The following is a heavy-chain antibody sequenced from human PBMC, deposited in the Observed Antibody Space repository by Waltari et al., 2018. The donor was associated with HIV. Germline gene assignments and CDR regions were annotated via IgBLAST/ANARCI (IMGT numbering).Heavy chain of an antibody. V-gene: IGHV1-2*02. Sequence: QVHLVQSGAEVKKIGASVKVACKASGYPFGDHRLHWVRQDPGLRPEWVGSSNLQAGNRKFLETIQGRASMTREMDISTAYLELNSLTPDVTAVYYCVRTMWVDGRDNGGFDEWGQGTLVSVS. CDR2: SNLQAGNR. J-gene: IGHJ3*01. CDR1: GYPFGDHR. D-gene: IGHD3-16*01. CDR3: VRTMWVDGRDNGGFDE.